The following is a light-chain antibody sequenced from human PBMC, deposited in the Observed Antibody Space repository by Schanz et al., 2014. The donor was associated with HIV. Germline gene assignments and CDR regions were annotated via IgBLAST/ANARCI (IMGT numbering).Light chain of an antibody. Sequence: EIVMTQSPATLSVSPGERATLSCRASQSVTRNFLAWYQHKPGQAPRLLIYGASSRATGIPDRFSGSGSGTDFTLTISRLEPEDFAVYYCQQYHSSPLTFGGGTKVEIQ. V-gene: IGKV3-20*01. J-gene: IGKJ4*01. CDR3: QQYHSSPLT. CDR2: GAS. CDR1: QSVTRNF.